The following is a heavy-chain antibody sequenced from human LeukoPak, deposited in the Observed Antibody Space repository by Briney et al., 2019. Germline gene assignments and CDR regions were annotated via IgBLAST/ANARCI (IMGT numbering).Heavy chain of an antibody. D-gene: IGHD3-10*01. Sequence: PGRSLRLSCAASGFIFSSYWMSWVRQAPGKGLEWVANIKQDGSEKYYVDSVKGRFTISRDNSKNSLYLQMNSLRAEDTALYYCAKDYVGSGFGVGYFDYWGQGTLVTVSS. CDR1: GFIFSSYW. CDR2: IKQDGSEK. V-gene: IGHV3-7*03. J-gene: IGHJ4*02. CDR3: AKDYVGSGFGVGYFDY.